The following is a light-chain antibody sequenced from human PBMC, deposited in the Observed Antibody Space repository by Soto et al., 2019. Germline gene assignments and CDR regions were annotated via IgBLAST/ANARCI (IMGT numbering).Light chain of an antibody. Sequence: DIQMTQSPSTLSASGGDRVTLTCRASQSISSWLAWYQQKPGKAPKLLIYHAYSLESGVPSRFSGSESGTEFTLTINSLQPDDFATYYCQQYNSYPWTFGQGTKV. V-gene: IGKV1-5*01. CDR3: QQYNSYPWT. CDR1: QSISSW. CDR2: HAY. J-gene: IGKJ1*01.